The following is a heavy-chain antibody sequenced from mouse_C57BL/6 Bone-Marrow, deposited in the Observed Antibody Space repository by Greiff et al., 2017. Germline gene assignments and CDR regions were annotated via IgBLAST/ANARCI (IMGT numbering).Heavy chain of an antibody. CDR2: IDPSDSYT. V-gene: IGHV1-59*01. D-gene: IGHD2-4*01. J-gene: IGHJ3*01. Sequence: QVQLQQPGAELVRPGTSVKLSCKASGYTFTSYWMHWVKQRPGQGLEWIGVIDPSDSYTNYNQKFKGKATLTVDTSSSTAYMQLSSLTSEDSAVYYCARWYDYGRFAYWGQGTLVTVSA. CDR3: ARWYDYGRFAY. CDR1: GYTFTSYW.